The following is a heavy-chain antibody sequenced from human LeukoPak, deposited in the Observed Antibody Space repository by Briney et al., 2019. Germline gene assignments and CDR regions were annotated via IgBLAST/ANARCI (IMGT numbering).Heavy chain of an antibody. Sequence: SETLSLTCTVSGGSISSYYWSWIRQPPGKGLQWIGYIYYSGITRYNPSLKSRVTISVDTSKNQFSLKLSSVSAADTAVYYCASGGYSGYAFDYWGQGILVTVSS. V-gene: IGHV4-59*01. CDR3: ASGGYSGYAFDY. J-gene: IGHJ4*02. CDR1: GGSISSYY. CDR2: IYYSGIT. D-gene: IGHD5-12*01.